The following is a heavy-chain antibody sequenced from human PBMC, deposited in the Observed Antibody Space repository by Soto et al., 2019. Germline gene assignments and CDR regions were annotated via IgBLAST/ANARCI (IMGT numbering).Heavy chain of an antibody. V-gene: IGHV3-33*01. CDR1: GLPFSSYG. CDR3: ARDGPSDIVATIGIN. J-gene: IGHJ4*02. CDR2: IWYDGSNK. D-gene: IGHD5-12*01. Sequence: GGSLRVSCAASGLPFSSYGMHWVSKAQGKGLEWVAVIWYDGSNKYYADSVKGRFTISRDNSKNTLYLQMNSLRAEDTAVYYCARDGPSDIVATIGINWGQGTLVTVSS.